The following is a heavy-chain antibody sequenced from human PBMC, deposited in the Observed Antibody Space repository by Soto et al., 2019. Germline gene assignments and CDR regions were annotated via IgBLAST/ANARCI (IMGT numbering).Heavy chain of an antibody. J-gene: IGHJ4*02. CDR3: ARVSGFDYGDN. Sequence: QVQLVQSGAEVKKPGASVKVSCKASDYTFTSYAFAWVRQAPGQGLEWMAWISAYNGNTNYGEKLQGRVTVTTDASTSTAYMELRSLRSDDTAVYYCARVSGFDYGDNWGQGTLVTVSS. D-gene: IGHD4-17*01. V-gene: IGHV1-18*01. CDR1: DYTFTSYA. CDR2: ISAYNGNT.